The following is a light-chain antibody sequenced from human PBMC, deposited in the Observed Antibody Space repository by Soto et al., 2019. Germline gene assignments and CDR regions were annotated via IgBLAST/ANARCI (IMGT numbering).Light chain of an antibody. CDR2: GES. Sequence: EIVLTQSPGTLSLSPGESATLSCRDSQSVSSSYLAWYHQKPGQAPRLLIFGESSRATGISARFSGSGSGTDLNLTISRLQPEDFAVYYCQKDYNLPPTFGGGTKVDIK. V-gene: IGKV3-20*01. J-gene: IGKJ4*01. CDR3: QKDYNLPPT. CDR1: QSVSSSY.